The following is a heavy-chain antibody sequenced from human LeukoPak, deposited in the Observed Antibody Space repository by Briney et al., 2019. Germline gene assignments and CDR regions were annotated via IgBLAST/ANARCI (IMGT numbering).Heavy chain of an antibody. CDR2: ITPIFGTA. J-gene: IGHJ4*02. D-gene: IGHD5-24*01. CDR3: ARGGDGYNYEGDY. V-gene: IGHV1-69*13. Sequence: PVKVSCKASGGTFSSYAISWVRQAPGQGLEWMGGITPIFGTANYAQKFQGRVTITADESTSTAYMELSSLRSEDTAVYYCARGGDGYNYEGDYWGQGTLVTVSS. CDR1: GGTFSSYA.